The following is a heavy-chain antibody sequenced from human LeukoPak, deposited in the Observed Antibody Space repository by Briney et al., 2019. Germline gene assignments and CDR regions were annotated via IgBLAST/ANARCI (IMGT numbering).Heavy chain of an antibody. J-gene: IGHJ4*02. CDR2: IYSGGSA. Sequence: GGSLRLSCAASGVTVSSNFMSWVRQAPGKGLEWVCVIYSGGSAYYADSVKGRFTISRDNSKNTVFLQMNSLRAEDTAVYYCARDTVAATYFDYWGQGTLVTVSS. V-gene: IGHV3-66*01. D-gene: IGHD2-15*01. CDR1: GVTVSSNF. CDR3: ARDTVAATYFDY.